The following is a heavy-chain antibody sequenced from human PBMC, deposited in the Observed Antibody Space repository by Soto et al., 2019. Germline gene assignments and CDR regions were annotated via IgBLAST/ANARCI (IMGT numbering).Heavy chain of an antibody. D-gene: IGHD3-3*01. J-gene: IGHJ6*02. CDR1: GGSISSGDYY. V-gene: IGHV4-30-4*01. Sequence: QVQLQESGPGLVKPSQTLSLTCTVSGGSISSGDYYWSWIRQPPGKGLEWIGYIYYSGSTYYNPSLKSRVTISVDTSKNQFSLKLSSVTAADTAVYYCARDEREWLINGRYYYYGMDVWGQGTTVTVSS. CDR3: ARDEREWLINGRYYYYGMDV. CDR2: IYYSGST.